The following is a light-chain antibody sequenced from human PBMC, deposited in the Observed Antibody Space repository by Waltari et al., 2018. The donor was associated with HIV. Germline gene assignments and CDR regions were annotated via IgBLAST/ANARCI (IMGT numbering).Light chain of an antibody. V-gene: IGLV1-44*01. CDR1: SSNIRSNS. Sequence: QSVLTPPPPPSGTPGQRVTISCSGSSSNIRSNSVNCYLQLPGTAPKLLIYNNNELPSGVPDRFSGSRSGTSASLAISGLQSEDEADYYCAAWDDSLSGRVFGGGTKLTVL. CDR3: AAWDDSLSGRV. J-gene: IGLJ2*01. CDR2: NNN.